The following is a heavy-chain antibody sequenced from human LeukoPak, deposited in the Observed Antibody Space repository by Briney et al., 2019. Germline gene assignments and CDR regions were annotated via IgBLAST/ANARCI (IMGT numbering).Heavy chain of an antibody. V-gene: IGHV3-48*01. J-gene: IGHJ4*02. CDR1: GFTFSNAW. D-gene: IGHD4-17*01. Sequence: PGGSLRLSCAASGFTFSNAWMSWVRQAPGKGLEWVSYISSSSSTIYYADSVKGRFTISRDNAKNSLYLQMNSLRAEDTAVYYCARAHDYGDYVHQDYWGQGTLVTVSS. CDR3: ARAHDYGDYVHQDY. CDR2: ISSSSSTI.